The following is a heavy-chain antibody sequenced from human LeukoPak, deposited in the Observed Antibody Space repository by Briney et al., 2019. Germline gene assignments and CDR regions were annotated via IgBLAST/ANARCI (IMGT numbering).Heavy chain of an antibody. CDR1: GGAINSGHF. V-gene: IGHV4-31*03. D-gene: IGHD3-16*01. CDR3: ARGNDYFDY. CDR2: VSYTGIT. J-gene: IGHJ4*02. Sequence: PSETLSLTCTVSGGAINSGHFWYWLRQTPGSGLEYLGYVSYTGITYYNPSLMSRVNMSVDTSKKQFSLTLTSVTAADTATYYCARGNDYFDYWGQGSLVTVSS.